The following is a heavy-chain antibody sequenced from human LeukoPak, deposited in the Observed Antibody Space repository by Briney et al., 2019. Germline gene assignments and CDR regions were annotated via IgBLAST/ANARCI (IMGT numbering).Heavy chain of an antibody. V-gene: IGHV4-38-2*01. CDR1: GYSISSSYY. Sequence: SETLSLTCAVSGYSISSSYYWGWIRQPPGKGLEWIGSIYHSGSTYYNPSLKSRVTISVDTSKNQFSLKLSSVTAADTAVYYCASQAGSYYFRAFDIWGQGTMVTVSS. CDR2: IYHSGST. D-gene: IGHD1-26*01. CDR3: ASQAGSYYFRAFDI. J-gene: IGHJ3*02.